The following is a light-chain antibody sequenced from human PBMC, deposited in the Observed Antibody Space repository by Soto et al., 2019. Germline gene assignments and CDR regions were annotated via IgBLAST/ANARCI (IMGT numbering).Light chain of an antibody. CDR3: QQLNSYVFA. Sequence: DIQLTQSPSFLSASVGDRVTITCRASQDVSRYLAWYQQKPGKAPNLLIYAASTLRSGVPSRFSGSGSATEFTLTISTVQPEDFATYYCQQLNSYVFAFGPGTKVDIK. V-gene: IGKV1-9*01. J-gene: IGKJ3*01. CDR1: QDVSRY. CDR2: AAS.